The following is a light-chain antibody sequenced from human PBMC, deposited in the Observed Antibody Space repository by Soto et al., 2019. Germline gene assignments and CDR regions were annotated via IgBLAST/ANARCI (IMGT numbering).Light chain of an antibody. J-gene: IGKJ1*01. CDR2: GQS. CDR1: QRVXSN. Sequence: IELTQSAATLSVSPGERATLSCRASQRVXSNFAWYQPKPGQAPRLLIXGQSSRATGIPERFSGSGSGRDFTLTISRLEPEDFALYYCRQYGTSLSWTFGQGTKVDIK. V-gene: IGKV3-20*01. CDR3: RQYGTSLSWT.